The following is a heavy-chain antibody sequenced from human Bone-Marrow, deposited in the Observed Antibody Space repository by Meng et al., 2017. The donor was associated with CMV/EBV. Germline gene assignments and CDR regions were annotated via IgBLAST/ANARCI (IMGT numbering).Heavy chain of an antibody. Sequence: SVKVSCKASGGTFSSYAISWVRQAPGQGLEWMGGIIPISGTANYAQKFQGRVTITTDESTSTAYMELSSLRSEDTAVYYCARDYWRPGVATTVTPSDYWGQGTRVTASS. CDR3: ARDYWRPGVATTVTPSDY. J-gene: IGHJ4*02. CDR1: GGTFSSYA. CDR2: IIPISGTA. D-gene: IGHD4-11*01. V-gene: IGHV1-69*05.